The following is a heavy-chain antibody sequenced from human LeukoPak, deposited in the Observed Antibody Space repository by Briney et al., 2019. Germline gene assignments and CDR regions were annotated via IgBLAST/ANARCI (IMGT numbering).Heavy chain of an antibody. J-gene: IGHJ4*02. CDR1: GFTFSSYA. Sequence: GGSLRLSCAASGFTFSSYAMSWVRQAPGKGLEWVSAISGSGGSTYYADSVKGRFTISRDNSKNTLYLQMNSLRAEDTAVYYCAKDKVPAAMVVDYFDYWGQGTLVTVSS. CDR2: ISGSGGST. V-gene: IGHV3-23*01. D-gene: IGHD2-2*01. CDR3: AKDKVPAAMVVDYFDY.